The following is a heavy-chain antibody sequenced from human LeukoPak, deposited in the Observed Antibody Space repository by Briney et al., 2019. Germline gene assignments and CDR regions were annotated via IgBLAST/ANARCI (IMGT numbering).Heavy chain of an antibody. CDR3: ARGGVYSTSAVDY. V-gene: IGHV3-30*04. D-gene: IGHD6-6*01. CDR2: ISSDGSNK. J-gene: IGHJ4*02. CDR1: GFTFSSYA. Sequence: PGGSLRLSCAASGFTFSSYAMHWVRQAPGKGLEWVAVISSDGSNKYYADSMKGRFTISRDNSKNTLYLQMNSLRGEDTAVYSCARGGVYSTSAVDYWGQGTLVTVSS.